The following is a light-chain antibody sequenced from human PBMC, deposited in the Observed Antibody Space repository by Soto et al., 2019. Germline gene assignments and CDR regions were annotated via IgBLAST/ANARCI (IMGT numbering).Light chain of an antibody. J-gene: IGKJ1*01. V-gene: IGKV3-20*01. CDR1: QSVSSNN. CDR2: GAS. CDR3: QQYGSSPWT. Sequence: EIVLTQSPGTLSLSPGERATLSCRASQSVSSNNLVWYRQKPGQAPRLLIYGASYRAAGIPDRFSGSGSGTDFTLTISRLEPEDFALYYCQQYGSSPWTFGQGTKVEIK.